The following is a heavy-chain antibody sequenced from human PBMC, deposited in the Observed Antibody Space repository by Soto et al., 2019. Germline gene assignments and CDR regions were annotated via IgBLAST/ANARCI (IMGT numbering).Heavy chain of an antibody. CDR1: GYTFTGYY. D-gene: IGHD5-12*01. V-gene: IGHV1-2*04. CDR2: INPNSGGT. CDR3: ARANRRDGYKYFDY. Sequence: ASVKVSCKASGYTFTGYYMHWVRQAPGQGLEWMGWINPNSGGTNYAQKFQGWVTMTRDTSISTAYMELSRLRSDDTAVYYCARANRRDGYKYFDYWGQGTLVTVSS. J-gene: IGHJ4*02.